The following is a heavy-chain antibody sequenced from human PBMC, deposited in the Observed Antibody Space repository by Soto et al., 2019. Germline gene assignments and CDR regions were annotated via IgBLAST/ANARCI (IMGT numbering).Heavy chain of an antibody. Sequence: GGSLRLSCISSGFTFRTYTMNWVRQAPGKGLEWVSGIRGFSPYTFYAESVKGRFTISRDNAKNSLYLQMNSLRAEDTAVYYCARDRWLQRHPLDYWGQGTLVTVSS. V-gene: IGHV3-21*01. CDR2: IRGFSPYT. CDR3: ARDRWLQRHPLDY. J-gene: IGHJ4*02. CDR1: GFTFRTYT. D-gene: IGHD5-12*01.